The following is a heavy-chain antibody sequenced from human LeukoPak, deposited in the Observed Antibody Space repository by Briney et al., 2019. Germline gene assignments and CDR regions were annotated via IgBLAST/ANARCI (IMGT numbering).Heavy chain of an antibody. Sequence: ASVKVSCKASGYTFTSYYMHWVRQAPGQGLEWMGIINPSGGSTSCAQKFQGRVTMTRDTSTSTVYMELSSLRSEDTAVYYCARCSTSCRYYGYYYYYGMDVWGQGTTVTVSS. CDR2: INPSGGST. J-gene: IGHJ6*02. CDR3: ARCSTSCRYYGYYYYYGMDV. D-gene: IGHD2-2*01. CDR1: GYTFTSYY. V-gene: IGHV1-46*01.